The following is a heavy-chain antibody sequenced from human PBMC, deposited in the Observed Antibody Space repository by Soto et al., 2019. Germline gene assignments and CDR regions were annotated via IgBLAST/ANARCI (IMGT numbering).Heavy chain of an antibody. D-gene: IGHD6-19*01. V-gene: IGHV1-18*01. CDR1: GYTFTSYG. J-gene: IGHJ4*01. Sequence: ASVKVSCKASGYTFTSYGITWVRQAPGQGLEWMGWISAHNGNTDYAQKLQGRVTLTRNTSINTAYIELSSLTSDDTAVYYCATSGGGWYLYWG. CDR3: ATSGGGWYLY. CDR2: ISAHNGNT.